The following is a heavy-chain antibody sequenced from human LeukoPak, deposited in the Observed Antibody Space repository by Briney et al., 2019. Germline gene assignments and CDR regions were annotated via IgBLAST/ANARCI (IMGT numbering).Heavy chain of an antibody. CDR2: IYYSGST. CDR1: GDSTSSDRYY. CDR3: ARGRPYSGGYHLDY. J-gene: IGHJ4*02. V-gene: IGHV4-39*01. Sequence: SETLSLTCTISGDSTSSDRYYGGWVRQPPGKGLEWIGNIYYSGSTYHNPSLKSRVTMSVDTSKNQFFLKLNSVTAADTAVYYCARGRPYSGGYHLDYWGQGTLVTVSP. D-gene: IGHD1-26*01.